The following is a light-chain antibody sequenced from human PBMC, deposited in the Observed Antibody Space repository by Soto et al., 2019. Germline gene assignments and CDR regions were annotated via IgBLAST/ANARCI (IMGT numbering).Light chain of an antibody. J-gene: IGLJ3*02. Sequence: QPVLTQSPSASASLGASVKLTCTLSSGHRSYAIAWHQQQPDKGPRYLMKLNGDGSHSRGDGIPDRFSGSSSGAERYLTISGLQSEDEADYYCQTWGSGNWVFGGGTQLTVL. V-gene: IGLV4-69*01. CDR3: QTWGSGNWV. CDR2: LNGDGSH. CDR1: SGHRSYA.